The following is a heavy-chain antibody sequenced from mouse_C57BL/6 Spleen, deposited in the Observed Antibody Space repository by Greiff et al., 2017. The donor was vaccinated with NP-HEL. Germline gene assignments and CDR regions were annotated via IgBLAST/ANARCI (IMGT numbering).Heavy chain of an antibody. CDR2: IYPGSGNT. D-gene: IGHD3-3*01. CDR3: ARRAGTGYYFDY. CDR1: GYTFTDYY. J-gene: IGHJ2*01. Sequence: VKLQESGAELVRPGASVKLSCKASGYTFTDYYINWVKQRPGQGLEWIARIYPGSGNTYYNEKFKGKATLTAEKSSSTAYMQLSSLTSEDSAVYFCARRAGTGYYFDYWGQGTTLTVSS. V-gene: IGHV1-76*01.